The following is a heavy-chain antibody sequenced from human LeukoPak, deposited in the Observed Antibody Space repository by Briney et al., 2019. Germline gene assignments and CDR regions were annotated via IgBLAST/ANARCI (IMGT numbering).Heavy chain of an antibody. Sequence: GSLRLSCAASGFTFSSYWMSWIRQPPGKGLEWIGEINHSGSTNYNPSLKSRVTISVDTSKNQFSLKLSSVTAADTAVYYCARGYYDSSGQFYYFDYWGQGTLVTVSS. CDR3: ARGYYDSSGQFYYFDY. V-gene: IGHV4-34*01. D-gene: IGHD3-22*01. CDR2: INHSGST. J-gene: IGHJ4*02. CDR1: GFTFSSYW.